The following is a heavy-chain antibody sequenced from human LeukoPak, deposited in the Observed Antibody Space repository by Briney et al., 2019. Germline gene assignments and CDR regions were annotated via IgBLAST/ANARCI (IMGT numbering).Heavy chain of an antibody. CDR3: ARVTMVRGYSLGY. J-gene: IGHJ4*02. V-gene: IGHV1-8*01. Sequence: ASVKVSCKASGYTFTSYDINWVRQATGQGLEWMGWMNPNSGNTGYAQKFQGRVTMTRNTSISTAYMELGSLRSEDTAVYYCARVTMVRGYSLGYWGQGTLVTVSS. D-gene: IGHD3-10*01. CDR2: MNPNSGNT. CDR1: GYTFTSYD.